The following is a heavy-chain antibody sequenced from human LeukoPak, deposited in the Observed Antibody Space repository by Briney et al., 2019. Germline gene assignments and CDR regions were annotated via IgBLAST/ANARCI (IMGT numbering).Heavy chain of an antibody. CDR1: GYSFNSHH. Sequence: ASVKVSCKTSGYSFNSHHVHWVRQAPGQGLEWMGGIIPIVGTTNYAQMFQGRVTITADESTSTAYMELSSLRSEDTAVYYCARGLTVTTDRDYWGQGTLVTVSS. D-gene: IGHD4-17*01. V-gene: IGHV1-69*13. J-gene: IGHJ4*02. CDR2: IIPIVGTT. CDR3: ARGLTVTTDRDY.